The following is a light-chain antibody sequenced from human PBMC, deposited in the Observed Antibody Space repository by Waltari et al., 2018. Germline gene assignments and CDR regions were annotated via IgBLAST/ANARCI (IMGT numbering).Light chain of an antibody. J-gene: IGLJ2*01. CDR1: RRDLGAYNF. CDR2: GAT. V-gene: IGLV2-23*01. CDR3: CSYVGGSRVL. Sequence: QSVLTQPASVSGSPGQSITLPCTGTRRDLGAYNFVSWFQQLPGPAPRLLISGATKRPSRVSYRFSGSKSGNTASLSISDPQAEDEADYYCCSYVGGSRVLFGGGTKLTV.